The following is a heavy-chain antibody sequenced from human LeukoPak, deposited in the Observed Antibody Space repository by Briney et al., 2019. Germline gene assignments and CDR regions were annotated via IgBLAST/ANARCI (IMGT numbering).Heavy chain of an antibody. CDR3: ARGGALIGAFDI. CDR1: GFTFSSYD. Sequence: VGSLRLSCAASGFTFSSYDMHWVRQATGKGLEWVSAIGTAGDTYYPGSVKGRFTISRENAKNSLYLQMNSLRAGDTAVYYCARGGALIGAFDIWGQGTMVTVSS. CDR2: IGTAGDT. J-gene: IGHJ3*02. D-gene: IGHD1-26*01. V-gene: IGHV3-13*01.